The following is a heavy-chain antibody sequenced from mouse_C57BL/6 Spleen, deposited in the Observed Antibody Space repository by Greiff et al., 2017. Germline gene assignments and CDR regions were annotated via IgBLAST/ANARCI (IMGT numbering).Heavy chain of an antibody. CDR3: ARFITTVSYAMDY. J-gene: IGHJ4*01. D-gene: IGHD1-1*01. CDR2: ISSGSSTI. Sequence: EVNVVESGGGLVKPGGSLKLSCAASGFTFSDYGMHWVRQAPEKGLEWVAYISSGSSTIYYADTVKGRFTISRDNAKNTLFLQMTSLRSEDTAMYYCARFITTVSYAMDYWGQGTSVTVSS. V-gene: IGHV5-17*01. CDR1: GFTFSDYG.